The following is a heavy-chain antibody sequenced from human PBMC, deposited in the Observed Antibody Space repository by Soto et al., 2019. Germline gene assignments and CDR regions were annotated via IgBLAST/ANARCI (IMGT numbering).Heavy chain of an antibody. Sequence: QVQLVESGGGVVQPGRSLRLSCAASGIILSNYAMHWVRQAPGKGLEWVAVISSDGKNKYYADSVKGRFSISRDTSKNAMYLQVNSLRIEDTAVYYCAGGTPIISGTTGGYWGQGTLVTVS. CDR3: AGGTPIISGTTGGY. CDR2: ISSDGKNK. D-gene: IGHD1-20*01. CDR1: GIILSNYA. V-gene: IGHV3-30*04. J-gene: IGHJ4*02.